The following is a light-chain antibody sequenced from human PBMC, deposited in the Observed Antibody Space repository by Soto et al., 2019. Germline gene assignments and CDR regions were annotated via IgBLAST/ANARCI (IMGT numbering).Light chain of an antibody. V-gene: IGKV3-11*01. CDR1: QSVSSY. J-gene: IGKJ4*01. CDR3: QQRINWPPVT. CDR2: DAS. Sequence: EIVLTQSPATLSLSPGERATLSCRASQSVSSYLAWYQQKPGQAPRLLIYDASNRATGIPARFSGSGSGTDFTFTITSLKPEDFAVYYCQQRINWPPVTFGGGTKVEIK.